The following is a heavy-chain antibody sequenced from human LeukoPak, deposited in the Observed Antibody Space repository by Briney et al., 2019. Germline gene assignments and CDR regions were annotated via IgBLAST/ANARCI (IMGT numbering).Heavy chain of an antibody. Sequence: GRSLRLSCAASGFTFSSYAMHWIRQAPCKGLERVAIISYDGSNKYYLDSVKGRFTISRDNAKNTLYLQMNSLRVVDTAVYYCARMLTGSYYFDYWGQGALVTVPS. CDR2: ISYDGSNK. CDR3: ARMLTGSYYFDY. V-gene: IGHV3-30*04. J-gene: IGHJ4*02. CDR1: GFTFSSYA. D-gene: IGHD2-8*02.